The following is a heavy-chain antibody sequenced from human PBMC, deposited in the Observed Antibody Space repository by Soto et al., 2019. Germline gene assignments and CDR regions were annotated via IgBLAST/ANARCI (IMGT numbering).Heavy chain of an antibody. V-gene: IGHV4-39*01. D-gene: IGHD2-15*01. CDR3: ARHYCSGGSGQCAYYYYYYMDV. CDR2: IYYSGST. Sequence: SETLSLTCTVSGGSITSSSYYWGWIRQPPGKGLEWIGSIYYSGSTYYNPSLKSRVTISVDTSKHRFSLKLSSVTAADTALYFCARHYCSGGSGQCAYYYYYYMDVWGKGTTVTVSS. J-gene: IGHJ6*03. CDR1: GGSITSSSYY.